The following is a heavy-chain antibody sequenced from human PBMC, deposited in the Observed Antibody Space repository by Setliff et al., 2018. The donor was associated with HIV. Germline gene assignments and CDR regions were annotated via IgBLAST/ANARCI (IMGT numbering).Heavy chain of an antibody. D-gene: IGHD6-6*01. J-gene: IGHJ6*03. Sequence: SETLSLTCAVYGGSFSSYYWSWIRQPPGKGLEWIGDISHTGTATYNPSLGSRVTISVDAAKKRFSLNIRSLTAADTAVYFCARGQFVSPGRPRHYMDVWGKGTSVTVSS. CDR3: ARGQFVSPGRPRHYMDV. V-gene: IGHV4-34*01. CDR1: GGSFSSYY. CDR2: ISHTGTA.